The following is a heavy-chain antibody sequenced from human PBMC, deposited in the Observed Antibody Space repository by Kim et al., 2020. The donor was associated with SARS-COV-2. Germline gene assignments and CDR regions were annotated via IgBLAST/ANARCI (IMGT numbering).Heavy chain of an antibody. D-gene: IGHD2-2*01. J-gene: IGHJ5*02. V-gene: IGHV4-34*01. CDR3: AKLGGVVPGAGYNWFDP. Sequence: SLKSRVTISVDTSKNQFSLKLSSVTAADTALYYCAKLGGVVPGAGYNWFDPWGQGTLVTVSS.